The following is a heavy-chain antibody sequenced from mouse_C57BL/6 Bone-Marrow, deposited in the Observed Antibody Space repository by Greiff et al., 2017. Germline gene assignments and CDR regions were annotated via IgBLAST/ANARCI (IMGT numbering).Heavy chain of an antibody. CDR1: GYTFTSYG. V-gene: IGHV1-81*01. Sequence: VQLQQSGAELARPGASVKLSCKASGYTFTSYGIRWVKQRTGQGLEWIGEIYPRSGNTYYNEKFKGKATLTADKSSSTAYMELRSLTSEDSAVXFCARRSYYYGSSLYYYAMDYWGQGTSVTVSS. J-gene: IGHJ4*01. D-gene: IGHD1-1*01. CDR3: ARRSYYYGSSLYYYAMDY. CDR2: IYPRSGNT.